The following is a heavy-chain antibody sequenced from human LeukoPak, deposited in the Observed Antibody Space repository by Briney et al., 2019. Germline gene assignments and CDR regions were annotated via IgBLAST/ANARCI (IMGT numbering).Heavy chain of an antibody. J-gene: IGHJ3*02. CDR1: GFRFSTYW. CDR2: IKHDGDEK. CDR3: AREHTSMVLTFDAFDM. V-gene: IGHV3-7*01. Sequence: PGGSLRLSCAASGFRFSTYWMNWVRQAPGKGLEWVANIKHDGDEKYYEDSVKGRFTISRDNAKNSLYLQMNSLRAEDTAVYYCAREHTSMVLTFDAFDMWGQGTMVTVSS. D-gene: IGHD5-18*01.